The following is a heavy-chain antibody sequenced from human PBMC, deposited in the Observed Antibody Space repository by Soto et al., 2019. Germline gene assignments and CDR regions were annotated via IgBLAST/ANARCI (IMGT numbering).Heavy chain of an antibody. Sequence: WGSLRLSCSASGFSFSNYEMNWVRQAPGKGLEWVAYISSGGSTVHYADSVRGRFTVSRDNARNSLYLQMNTLRVEDTALYYCARDRAAGGYWGQGTLVTVSS. CDR2: ISSGGSTV. CDR3: ARDRAAGGY. CDR1: GFSFSNYE. D-gene: IGHD6-13*01. J-gene: IGHJ4*02. V-gene: IGHV3-48*03.